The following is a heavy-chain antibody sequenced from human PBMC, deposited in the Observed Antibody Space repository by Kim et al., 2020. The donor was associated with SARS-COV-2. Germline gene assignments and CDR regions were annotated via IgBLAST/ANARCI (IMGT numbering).Heavy chain of an antibody. CDR3: ASPYYDILTGQPYYYGMDV. V-gene: IGHV1-2*06. CDR1: GYTFTGYY. Sequence: ASVKVSCKASGYTFTGYYMHWLRQAPGQGLEWMGRINPNSGGTNYAQKFQGRVTMTRDTSISTAYMELSRLRSDDTAVYYCASPYYDILTGQPYYYGMDVWGQGTTVTVSS. D-gene: IGHD3-9*01. CDR2: INPNSGGT. J-gene: IGHJ6*01.